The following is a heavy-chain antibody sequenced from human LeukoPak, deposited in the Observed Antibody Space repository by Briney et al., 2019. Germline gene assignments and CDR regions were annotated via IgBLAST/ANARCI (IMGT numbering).Heavy chain of an antibody. V-gene: IGHV1-18*01. CDR2: ISAYNGNT. D-gene: IGHD4-11*01. Sequence: GASVKVSCKASGYTLTSYGISWVRQAPGQGLEWMGWISAYNGNTNYAQKLQGRVTMTTDTSTSTAYMELRSLRSDDTAVYYCARVSPTDYYYYGMDVWGQGTTVTVSS. J-gene: IGHJ6*02. CDR3: ARVSPTDYYYYGMDV. CDR1: GYTLTSYG.